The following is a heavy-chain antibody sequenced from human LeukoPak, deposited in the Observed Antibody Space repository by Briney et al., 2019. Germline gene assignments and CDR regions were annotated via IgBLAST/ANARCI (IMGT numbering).Heavy chain of an antibody. CDR2: IDSDESST. D-gene: IGHD6-25*01. CDR3: ARDRWTTADFHYYYGMDV. J-gene: IGHJ6*02. V-gene: IGHV3-74*01. Sequence: GGSLRLSCAASGFTFSGYWMHWVRQAPGKGLVWVSRIDSDESSTSYADSVRGRFTLSRDNAQNTMYLQMNSLRVEDTAVYYCARDRWTTADFHYYYGMDVWGQGTTVTVSS. CDR1: GFTFSGYW.